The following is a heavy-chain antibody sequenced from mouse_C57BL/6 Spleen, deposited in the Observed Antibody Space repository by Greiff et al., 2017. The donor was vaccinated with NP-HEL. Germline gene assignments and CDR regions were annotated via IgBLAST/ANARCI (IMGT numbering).Heavy chain of an antibody. CDR3: TREVGDSSGFAY. J-gene: IGHJ3*01. V-gene: IGHV1-15*01. D-gene: IGHD3-2*02. CDR2: IDPETGGT. CDR1: GYTFTDYE. Sequence: QVQLQQSGAELVRPGASVTLSCKASGYTFTDYEMHWVKQTPVHGLEWIGAIDPETGGTAYNQKFKGKAILTADKSSSTAYMELRSLTSEDSAVYYCTREVGDSSGFAYWGQGTLVTVSA.